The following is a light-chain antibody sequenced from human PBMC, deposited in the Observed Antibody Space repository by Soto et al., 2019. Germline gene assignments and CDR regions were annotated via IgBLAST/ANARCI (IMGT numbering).Light chain of an antibody. V-gene: IGKV1-6*01. J-gene: IGKJ1*01. Sequence: AIQITQAPSSLSAYLGDRVTITCRASQGIRGDLGWYQQKPGKAPKLLISATSTLQSGVPSRFSGRGSGTNFTLTISSLQPEDFATYYCIQDFISPLTVGQGTKVDI. CDR1: QGIRGD. CDR3: IQDFISPLT. CDR2: ATS.